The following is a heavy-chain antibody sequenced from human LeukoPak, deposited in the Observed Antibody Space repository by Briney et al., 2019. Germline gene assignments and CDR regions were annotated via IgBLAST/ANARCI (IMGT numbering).Heavy chain of an antibody. D-gene: IGHD4-11*01. CDR1: GFTFSNYW. CDR3: AKEGAYPIVTYDS. V-gene: IGHV3-7*01. CDR2: IKQDGSDK. J-gene: IGHJ5*01. Sequence: PGGSLRLSCAASGFTFSNYWMNWVHQAPGKGLEWVANIKQDGSDKYFVDSVKGRFTISRDNAKNSLYLQMNSLRAEDTAVYYCAKEGAYPIVTYDSWGQGTLVTVSS.